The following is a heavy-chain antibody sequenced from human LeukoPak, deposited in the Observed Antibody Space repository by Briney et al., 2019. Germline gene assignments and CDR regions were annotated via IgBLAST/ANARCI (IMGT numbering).Heavy chain of an antibody. V-gene: IGHV1-69*05. CDR1: GGTFSSYA. D-gene: IGHD2-2*01. Sequence: ASVKVSCRASGGTFSSYAISWVRQAPGQGLEWWGGLIPIFGTANYAQKFQGRVTITTDESTSTAYMELSSLRSEDTAVYCCASGQEPDATPGGYFDYWGQGTLVTVSS. J-gene: IGHJ4*02. CDR3: ASGQEPDATPGGYFDY. CDR2: LIPIFGTA.